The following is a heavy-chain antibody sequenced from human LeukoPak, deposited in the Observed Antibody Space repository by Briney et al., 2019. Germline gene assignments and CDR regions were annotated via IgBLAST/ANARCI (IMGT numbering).Heavy chain of an antibody. CDR2: IYYSGST. Sequence: SETLSLTCTVSGGSISSYYWSWIRQPPGKGLEWIGYIYYSGSTNYNPSLKSRVTISVDTSKNQFSLRLSSVTAADTAVYYCATMRDLIFDNWGQGTLVTVSS. CDR3: ATMRDLIFDN. V-gene: IGHV4-59*01. J-gene: IGHJ4*02. D-gene: IGHD2-21*01. CDR1: GGSISSYY.